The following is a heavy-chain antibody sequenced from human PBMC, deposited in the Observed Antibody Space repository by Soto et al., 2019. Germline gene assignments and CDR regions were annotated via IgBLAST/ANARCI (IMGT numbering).Heavy chain of an antibody. CDR2: IYYSGST. J-gene: IGHJ4*02. CDR3: ARHYSSAWYKVDY. D-gene: IGHD6-13*01. Sequence: NPSETLSLTCTVSGGSMSSYYWSWIRQPPGKGLEWIGDIYYSGSTNDNPSLKSRVTISVDTSKNQFSLKLSSVTAADTAVYYCARHYSSAWYKVDYWGQGTLVTVSS. V-gene: IGHV4-59*01. CDR1: GGSMSSYY.